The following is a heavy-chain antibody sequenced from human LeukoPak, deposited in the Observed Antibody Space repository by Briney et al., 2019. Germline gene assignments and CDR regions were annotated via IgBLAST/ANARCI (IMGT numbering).Heavy chain of an antibody. CDR1: GGSISSYY. CDR2: IYYSGST. CDR3: ARDQYYYGSGTPFDP. J-gene: IGHJ5*02. Sequence: SETLSLTCTVSGGSISSYYWNWIRQPPGKGLEWIGYIYYSGSTNYNPSLKSRVTMSVDTSKNQFSLKLNSVTAADTAVYYCARDQYYYGSGTPFDPWGQGTLVTVSS. D-gene: IGHD3-10*01. V-gene: IGHV4-59*12.